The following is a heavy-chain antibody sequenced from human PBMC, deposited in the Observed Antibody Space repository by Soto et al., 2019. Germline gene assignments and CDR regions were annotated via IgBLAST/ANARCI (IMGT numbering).Heavy chain of an antibody. CDR1: GDTFSGHW. CDR2: IDPSDSYI. V-gene: IGHV5-10-1*01. CDR3: ASGIAAAAYYYYGMDV. J-gene: IGHJ6*02. Sequence: GDALKISCKTSGDTFSGHWISWLSQVPGKGLQWMGKIDPSDSYINYNPAFRGHVTFSVDKSISTAYLQWSSLKASDTAMYYCASGIAAAAYYYYGMDVWRQGTTVTVSS. D-gene: IGHD6-13*01.